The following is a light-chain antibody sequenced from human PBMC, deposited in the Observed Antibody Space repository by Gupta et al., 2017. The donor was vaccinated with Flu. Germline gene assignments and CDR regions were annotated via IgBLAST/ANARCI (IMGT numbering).Light chain of an antibody. V-gene: IGKV1-5*03. J-gene: IGKJ1*01. CDR3: QQYISYPGT. Sequence: DIQMTQSPSTLSASVGGRVTLICRASQSIDSWLAWYQQKPGKAPKLLIYKASTLESGVPSRFSARGSGTEFTLTISSLQPDDFATYYCQQYISYPGTFGQGTKVEIK. CDR1: QSIDSW. CDR2: KAS.